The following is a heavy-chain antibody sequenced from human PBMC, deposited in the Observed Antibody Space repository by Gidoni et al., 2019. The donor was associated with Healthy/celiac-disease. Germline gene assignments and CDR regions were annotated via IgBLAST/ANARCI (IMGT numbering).Heavy chain of an antibody. CDR1: GGSISSGGYY. D-gene: IGHD3-22*01. V-gene: IGHV4-31*03. J-gene: IGHJ4*02. Sequence: QVQLQESGPGLVKPSQTLSLTCTVSGGSISSGGYYWSWIRQHPGKGLEWIGYIYYSGSTYYNPSLKSRVTISVDTSKNQFSLKLSSVTAADTAVYYCARANDSSGYYYGLSFDYWGQGTLVTVSS. CDR2: IYYSGST. CDR3: ARANDSSGYYYGLSFDY.